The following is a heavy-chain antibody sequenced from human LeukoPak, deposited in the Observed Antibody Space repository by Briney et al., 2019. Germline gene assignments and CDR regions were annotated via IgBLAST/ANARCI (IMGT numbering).Heavy chain of an antibody. J-gene: IGHJ4*02. V-gene: IGHV5-51*01. CDR3: ATPSDVVGAI. CDR1: GYTFTHQW. D-gene: IGHD3-16*01. CDR2: IYPRDSDT. Sequence: GESLKISCEASGYTFTHQWIGWGRQMPGTGLEGVGIIYPRDSDTIYSPSFQGHVTISTDTSINTAHLEWRSLEASDTAMYYCATPSDVVGAIWGQGTQVTVSS.